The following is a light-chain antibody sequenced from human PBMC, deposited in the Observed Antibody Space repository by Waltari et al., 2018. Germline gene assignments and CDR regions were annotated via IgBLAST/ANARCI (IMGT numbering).Light chain of an antibody. CDR3: CSYAGRGTYV. CDR1: TSAVGSYHL. V-gene: IGLV2-23*02. J-gene: IGLJ1*01. Sequence: QSALTQPASVSGTPGQSITISRTGTTSAVGSYHLGSWYQQHPGEAPKLLICEVFKRPPDISRRFSGSKSGSTASLTISGLQPEDEADYYCCSYAGRGTYVFGSGTKVTVL. CDR2: EVF.